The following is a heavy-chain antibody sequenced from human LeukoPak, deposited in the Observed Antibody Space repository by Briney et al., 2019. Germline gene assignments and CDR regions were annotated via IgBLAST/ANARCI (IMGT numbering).Heavy chain of an antibody. Sequence: SKTLSLTCAVYGGSFSDYFWSWIRQPPGKGLEWIGEISHSGSTTYNPSLRSRVTISGDTSKKQFSLKLSSVTAADTAVYYCVTYYYGSSAPKRNYWGQGILVTVSS. CDR2: ISHSGST. V-gene: IGHV4-34*01. D-gene: IGHD3-22*01. J-gene: IGHJ4*02. CDR1: GGSFSDYF. CDR3: VTYYYGSSAPKRNY.